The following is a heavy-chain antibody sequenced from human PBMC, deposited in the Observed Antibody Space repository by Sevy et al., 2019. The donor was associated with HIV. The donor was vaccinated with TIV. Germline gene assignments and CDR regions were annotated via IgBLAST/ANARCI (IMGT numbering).Heavy chain of an antibody. J-gene: IGHJ4*02. CDR2: ISSSSSTI. D-gene: IGHD1-26*01. V-gene: IGHV3-48*02. CDR3: ARVGLRVGATAPFDY. Sequence: GGSLRLSCAASGFTFSSYSMNWVRQAPGKGLEWVSYISSSSSTIYYADSVKGRFTISRDNAKNSLYLQMNSLRDEDTAVHYCARVGLRVGATAPFDYWGQGTLVTVSS. CDR1: GFTFSSYS.